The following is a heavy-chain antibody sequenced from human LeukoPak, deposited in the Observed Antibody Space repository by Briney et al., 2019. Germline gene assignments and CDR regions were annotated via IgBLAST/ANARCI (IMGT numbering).Heavy chain of an antibody. J-gene: IGHJ3*02. CDR3: ARVYWDYGGNSGSDAFDI. Sequence: KTSETLSLTCTVSGGSISSYYWSWIRQPPGKGLEWIGYIYYSGSTNYNPSLKSRVTISVDTSKNQFSLKLSSVTAADTAVYYCARVYWDYGGNSGSDAFDIWGQGTMVTVSS. CDR1: GGSISSYY. V-gene: IGHV4-59*01. D-gene: IGHD4-17*01. CDR2: IYYSGST.